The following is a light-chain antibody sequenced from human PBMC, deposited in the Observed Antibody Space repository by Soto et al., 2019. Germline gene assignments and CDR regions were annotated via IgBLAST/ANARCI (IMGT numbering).Light chain of an antibody. CDR1: QSISSW. V-gene: IGKV1-5*03. J-gene: IGKJ1*01. CDR3: QQYNSYPQT. CDR2: KAS. Sequence: DIQMTQSPSTLSASVGDRVTITCRASQSISSWLAWYQQKPGQAPRLLIYKASSRDSGIPSRFSGSGSGTEFTLTISSLQPEDFAAYYCQQYNSYPQTFGQGTKVDIK.